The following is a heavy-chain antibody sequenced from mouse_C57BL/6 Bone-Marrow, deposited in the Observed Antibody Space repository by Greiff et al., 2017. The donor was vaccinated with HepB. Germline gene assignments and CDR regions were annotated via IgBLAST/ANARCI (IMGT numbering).Heavy chain of an antibody. V-gene: IGHV3-6*01. CDR2: ISYDGSN. CDR3: ARGGVVAPDY. D-gene: IGHD1-1*01. CDR1: GYSITSGYY. Sequence: EVQLQESGPGLVKPSQSLSLTCSVTGYSITSGYYWNWIRQFPGNKLEWMGYISYDGSNNYNPSLKNRIAITRDTSKNQFFLKLNSVTTEDTATYYCARGGVVAPDYWGQGTTLTVSS. J-gene: IGHJ2*01.